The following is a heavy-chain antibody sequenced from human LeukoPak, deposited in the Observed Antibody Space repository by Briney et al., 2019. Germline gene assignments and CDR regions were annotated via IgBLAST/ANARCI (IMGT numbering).Heavy chain of an antibody. CDR1: GFTFSSYS. Sequence: GGSLRLSCAASGFTFSSYSMNWVRQAPGKGLEWVSYISSSSSTIYYADSVKGRFTISRDNAKNSLCLQMNSLRAEDTAVYYCAKGGYCSGGSCYLYYYYYYMDVWGKGTTVTVSS. CDR3: AKGGYCSGGSCYLYYYYYYMDV. V-gene: IGHV3-48*01. D-gene: IGHD2-15*01. CDR2: ISSSSSTI. J-gene: IGHJ6*03.